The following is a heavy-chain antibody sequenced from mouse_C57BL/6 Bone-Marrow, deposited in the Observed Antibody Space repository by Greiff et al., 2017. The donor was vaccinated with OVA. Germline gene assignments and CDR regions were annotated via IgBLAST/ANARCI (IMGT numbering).Heavy chain of an antibody. V-gene: IGHV5-12*01. CDR2: ISNGGGST. J-gene: IGHJ3*01. D-gene: IGHD2-4*01. CDR1: GFTFSDYY. CDR3: ARRRLRRGAWFAY. Sequence: EVKVVESGGGLVQPGGSLKLSCAASGFTFSDYYMYWVRQTPEKRLEWVAYISNGGGSTYYPDTVKGRFTISRDNAKNTLYLQMSRLKSEDTAMYYCARRRLRRGAWFAYWGQGTLVTVSA.